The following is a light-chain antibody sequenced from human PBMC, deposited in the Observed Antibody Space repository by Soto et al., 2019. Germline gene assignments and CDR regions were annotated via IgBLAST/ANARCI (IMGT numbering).Light chain of an antibody. V-gene: IGLV2-8*01. CDR3: SSHSGIINVV. Sequence: QSALTQPPSASGSPGQSVTISCTGTSSDVGGYNYVSWYQQHPGKAPKLMIYEVTKRPSGVPDRFSGSKSGNTASLTVSGLVAEDAAEYYCSSHSGIINVVFGGGTKLTVL. CDR2: EVT. J-gene: IGLJ3*02. CDR1: SSDVGGYNY.